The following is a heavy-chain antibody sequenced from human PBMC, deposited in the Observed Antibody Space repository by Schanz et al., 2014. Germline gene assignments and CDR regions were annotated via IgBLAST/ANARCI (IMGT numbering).Heavy chain of an antibody. Sequence: QVQLVQSGVEVKRPGASVRVSCKASGYIFGSHGMTWVRQATGQGLEWMGWMNPTTGNRGYAQNFQGRVTMTRDTSTSTVYMELSSLRSEDTAVYYCARDGEAAAGCDYWGQGTLVTVSS. D-gene: IGHD6-13*01. CDR1: GYIFGSHG. J-gene: IGHJ4*02. CDR3: ARDGEAAAGCDY. CDR2: MNPTTGNR. V-gene: IGHV1-8*01.